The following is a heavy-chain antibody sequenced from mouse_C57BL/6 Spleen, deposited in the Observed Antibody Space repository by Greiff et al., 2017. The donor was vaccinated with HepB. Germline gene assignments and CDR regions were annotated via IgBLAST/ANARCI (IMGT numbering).Heavy chain of an antibody. V-gene: IGHV1-64*01. CDR1: GYTFTSYW. CDR3: ARCLTGYYFDY. Sequence: QVQLQQPGAELVKPGASVKLSCKASGYTFTSYWMHWVKQRPGQGLEWIGMIHPNSGSTNYNEKFKSKATLTVDKSSSTAYMQLSSLTSEDSAVYYCARCLTGYYFDYWGQGTTLTVSS. J-gene: IGHJ2*01. CDR2: IHPNSGST.